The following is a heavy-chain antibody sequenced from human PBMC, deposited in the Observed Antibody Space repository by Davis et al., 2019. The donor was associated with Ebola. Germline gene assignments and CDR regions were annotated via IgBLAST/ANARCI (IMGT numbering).Heavy chain of an antibody. D-gene: IGHD6-19*01. V-gene: IGHV3-30-3*01. CDR2: ISYDGSNK. J-gene: IGHJ1*01. CDR3: AKGGSGWYYYFQH. CDR1: GFTFDDYA. Sequence: PGGSLRLSCAASGFTFDDYAMHWVRQAPGKGLEWVAVISYDGSNKYYADSVKGRFTISRDNAKNSLYLQMNSLRAEDTALYYCAKGGSGWYYYFQHWGQGTLVTVSS.